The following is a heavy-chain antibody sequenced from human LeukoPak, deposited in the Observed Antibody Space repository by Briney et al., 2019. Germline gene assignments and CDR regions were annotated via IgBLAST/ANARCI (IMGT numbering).Heavy chain of an antibody. J-gene: IGHJ4*02. D-gene: IGHD1-1*01. CDR1: GFTFSSYA. V-gene: IGHV3-23*01. CDR3: AREGTSGRYFDY. Sequence: GGSLRLSCAASGFTFSSYAMNWVRQAPGKGLEWVSAISGSGGTTYYADSVKGRFTISRDNAKNTLYLQMNSLRAEDTAVYYCAREGTSGRYFDYWGQGTLVTVSS. CDR2: ISGSGGTT.